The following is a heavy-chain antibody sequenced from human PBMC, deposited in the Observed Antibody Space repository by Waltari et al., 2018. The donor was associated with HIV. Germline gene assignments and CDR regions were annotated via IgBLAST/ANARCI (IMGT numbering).Heavy chain of an antibody. CDR2: IHHTGST. D-gene: IGHD6-19*01. Sequence: QVQLQESGPGLVKSSETLSLTCTVSVGSISTYYWTWIRQPPGKGLEWIGYIHHTGSTNYNPSLKSRVTISVDTSKNQFSLNLNSVTAADTAVYYCAREPYNSAWGDAFDVWGQGTVVTVSS. CDR1: VGSISTYY. J-gene: IGHJ3*01. CDR3: AREPYNSAWGDAFDV. V-gene: IGHV4-59*01.